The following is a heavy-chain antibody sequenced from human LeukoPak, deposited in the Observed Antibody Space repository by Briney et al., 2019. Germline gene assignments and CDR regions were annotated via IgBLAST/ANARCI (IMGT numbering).Heavy chain of an antibody. Sequence: GGSLRLSCAASGFTFSTYAMSWVRQAPGKGPEWVSLISGGGGTTKYADSVMGRFTISRDNSKNTLYLQMNSLRAEDTAVYYCAKGANSSDWYSRYFDLWGRGTLVTVSS. V-gene: IGHV3-23*01. CDR3: AKGANSSDWYSRYFDL. CDR2: ISGGGGTT. CDR1: GFTFSTYA. J-gene: IGHJ2*01. D-gene: IGHD6-19*01.